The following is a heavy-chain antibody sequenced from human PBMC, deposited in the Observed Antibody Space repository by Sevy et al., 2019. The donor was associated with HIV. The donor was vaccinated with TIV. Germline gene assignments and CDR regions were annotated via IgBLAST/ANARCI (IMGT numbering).Heavy chain of an antibody. V-gene: IGHV3-7*03. Sequence: GGSLRLSCAASGFSFSNYWMSWDRQAPGKGLEWVASIKEDGSENYYVDSVKGRFTISRDNAKNSLYLQMNSLRAEDTAVYYCARVGSCSSTSCFAYWFDPWGQRTLVTVSS. CDR1: GFSFSNYW. CDR3: ARVGSCSSTSCFAYWFDP. CDR2: IKEDGSEN. J-gene: IGHJ5*02. D-gene: IGHD2-2*01.